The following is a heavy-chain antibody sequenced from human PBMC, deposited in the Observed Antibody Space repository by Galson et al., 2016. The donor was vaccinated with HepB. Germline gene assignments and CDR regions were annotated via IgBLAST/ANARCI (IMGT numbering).Heavy chain of an antibody. J-gene: IGHJ4*02. D-gene: IGHD3-9*01. CDR2: ISSSSRTI. CDR1: GFTFSSHS. V-gene: IGHV3-48*02. Sequence: SLRLSCAASGFTFSSHSMSWVRQAPGKGLEWVSYISSSSRTIYYADSVKGRFTISRDNAKNSLYLQMNSLRDEDTAMYYCARESGFDWFVDYWGQGTLVTVSS. CDR3: ARESGFDWFVDY.